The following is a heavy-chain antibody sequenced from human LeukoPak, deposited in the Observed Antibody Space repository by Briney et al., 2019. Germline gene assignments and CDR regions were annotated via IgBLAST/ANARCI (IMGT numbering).Heavy chain of an antibody. V-gene: IGHV4-59*01. CDR2: IYYSGST. D-gene: IGHD2-21*01. J-gene: IGHJ5*02. Sequence: PSETLSLTCTVSGGSISSYYWSWIRQPPGKGLEWIGYIYYSGSTNYNPSLKSRVTISVDTSKNQFSLKLSSVTAADTAVYYCARGSDGENWFDPWGQGTLVTVSS. CDR1: GGSISSYY. CDR3: ARGSDGENWFDP.